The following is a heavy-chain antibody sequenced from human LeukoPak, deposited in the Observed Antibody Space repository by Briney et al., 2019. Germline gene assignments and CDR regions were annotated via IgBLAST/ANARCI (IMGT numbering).Heavy chain of an antibody. CDR3: ARKGIYRGSLDY. CDR2: INHSGST. CDR1: GGSFSGYY. V-gene: IGHV4-34*01. J-gene: IGHJ4*02. Sequence: SETLSLTCAVYGGSFSGYYWSWIRQPPGKGLEWIGEINHSGSTNYNPSLKSRVTISVDMSKNQFSLKLSSVTAADTAVYYCARKGIYRGSLDYWGQGTLVTVSS. D-gene: IGHD3-16*02.